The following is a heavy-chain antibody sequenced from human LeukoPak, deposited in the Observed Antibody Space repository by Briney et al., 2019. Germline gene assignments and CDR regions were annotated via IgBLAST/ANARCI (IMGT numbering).Heavy chain of an antibody. D-gene: IGHD3-22*01. Sequence: PSETLSLTCTVSGGSISSYYWSWIRQSPGKGLEWIAYIHYTGSTNYNPSLKSRVTISLDTSKNQFSLKLSSVTAADTAVYYCAREMYYYDSSGYYHAFDIWGQGTMVTVSS. CDR1: GGSISSYY. CDR3: AREMYYYDSSGYYHAFDI. CDR2: IHYTGST. J-gene: IGHJ3*02. V-gene: IGHV4-59*12.